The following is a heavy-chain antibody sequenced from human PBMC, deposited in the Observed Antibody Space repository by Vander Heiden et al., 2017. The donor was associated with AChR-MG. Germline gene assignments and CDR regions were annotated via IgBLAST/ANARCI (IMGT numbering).Heavy chain of an antibody. Sequence: QVQLVQSGAEVKKPGSSVKVSCKASGGTFSSYAISWVRQAPGQGLEGMGGIIPIFSTANYAQKFQGRVAITADKSTSTAYMELSSLGSEDTAVYYCATDILTGYKEDYWGQGTLVTVSS. V-gene: IGHV1-69*06. CDR1: GGTFSSYA. CDR2: IIPIFSTA. J-gene: IGHJ4*02. CDR3: ATDILTGYKEDY. D-gene: IGHD3-9*01.